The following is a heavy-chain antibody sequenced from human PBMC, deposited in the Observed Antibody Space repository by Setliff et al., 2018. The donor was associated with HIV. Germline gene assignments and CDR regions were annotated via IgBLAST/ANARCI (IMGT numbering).Heavy chain of an antibody. D-gene: IGHD3-3*01. J-gene: IGHJ6*03. CDR2: IIPILGVA. V-gene: IGHV1-69*02. CDR1: RSTLNSHT. Sequence: SVKVSCKASRSTLNSHTINWVRQAPGQGLDWMGRIIPILGVANYAQRFQGKVTITADKSTSTAYMELTSLRFDDTAMYYCVRGVQSPPHYSYYYMDVWGEGTMVTVSS. CDR3: VRGVQSPPHYSYYYMDV.